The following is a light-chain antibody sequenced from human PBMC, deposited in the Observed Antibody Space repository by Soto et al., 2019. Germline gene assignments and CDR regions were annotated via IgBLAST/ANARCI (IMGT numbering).Light chain of an antibody. CDR2: EVS. CDR3: TSYAGRDSWV. Sequence: QSALTQPPSASGSPGQSVTISCTGTSSDIGAYNYVSWYQQYPGKAPKLMIYEVSKRPSGVPDRFSGSKSGNTASLTVSGLQAEDEADYYCTSYAGRDSWVFGGGTK. J-gene: IGLJ3*02. V-gene: IGLV2-8*01. CDR1: SSDIGAYNY.